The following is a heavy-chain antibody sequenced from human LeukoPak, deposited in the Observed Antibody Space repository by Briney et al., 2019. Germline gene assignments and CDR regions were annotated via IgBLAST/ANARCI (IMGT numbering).Heavy chain of an antibody. D-gene: IGHD2-15*01. CDR1: GFNFDNYA. V-gene: IGHV3-23*01. J-gene: IGHJ4*02. Sequence: GAPLRLSCAASGFNFDNYAMTWVRQAPGKGLEWVSALSGSGTSTYYADSVKGRFTISRDNSKNTVYLRVDSLRAEDTAIYYCAKNTAALSFVIDSWGQGTLLTVSS. CDR2: LSGSGTST. CDR3: AKNTAALSFVIDS.